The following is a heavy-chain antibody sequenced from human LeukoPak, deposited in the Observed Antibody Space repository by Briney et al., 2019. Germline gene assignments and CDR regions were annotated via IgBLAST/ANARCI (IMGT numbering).Heavy chain of an antibody. CDR1: GGSISSYY. D-gene: IGHD3-3*01. CDR3: AREALRFAWFDP. J-gene: IGHJ5*02. V-gene: IGHV4-59*01. CDR2: IYYSGST. Sequence: SSETLSLTCTVSGGSISSYYWSWIRQLPGKGLEWIGYIYYSGSTNYNPSLKSRVTISVDASKNQFSLKLSSVTAADTAVYYCAREALRFAWFDPWGQGTLVTVSS.